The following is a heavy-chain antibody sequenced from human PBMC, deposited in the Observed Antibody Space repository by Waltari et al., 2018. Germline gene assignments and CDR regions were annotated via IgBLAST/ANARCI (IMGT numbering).Heavy chain of an antibody. D-gene: IGHD2-15*01. CDR3: ALLGKDYYMDV. V-gene: IGHV1-69*06. J-gene: IGHJ6*03. CDR2: IIPIFGTT. Sequence: QVQLVQSGAEVKKPGASVKVSCKASGYTFTGYYMHWVRQAPGQGLEWMGWIIPIFGTTNYAQKFQGRVTITADKSTSTAYMELSSLRSEDTAVYYCALLGKDYYMDVWGKGTTVTISS. CDR1: GYTFTGYY.